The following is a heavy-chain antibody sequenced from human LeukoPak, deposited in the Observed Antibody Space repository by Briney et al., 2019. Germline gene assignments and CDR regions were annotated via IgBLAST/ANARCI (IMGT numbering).Heavy chain of an antibody. D-gene: IGHD5-18*01. V-gene: IGHV3-33*04. CDR1: GYTFSSYG. J-gene: IGHJ6*02. Sequence: GVSLRLSCAPSGYTFSSYGVHWVRQAPGKGLECLAFIWYGGSNKYYADSVKGRFTISRDNSKNTLYLQMNSLRAEDTAVYYCARGRRGYSYGPTYYYYGMDVWGQGTTVTVSS. CDR2: IWYGGSNK. CDR3: ARGRRGYSYGPTYYYYGMDV.